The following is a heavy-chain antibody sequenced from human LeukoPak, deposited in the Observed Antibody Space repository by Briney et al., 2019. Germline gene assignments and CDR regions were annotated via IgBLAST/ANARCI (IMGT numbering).Heavy chain of an antibody. CDR1: GFTFSSYE. CDR3: ARIPQEVYSGSYS. CDR2: ISSSGSTI. Sequence: PGGSLRLSCAASGFTFSSYEMNWVRQAPGKGLEWVSYISSSGSTIYYADSVKGRFTISRDNAKNSLYLQMNSLGAEDTAVYYCARIPQEVYSGSYSWGQGTLVTVSS. V-gene: IGHV3-48*03. D-gene: IGHD1-26*01. J-gene: IGHJ4*02.